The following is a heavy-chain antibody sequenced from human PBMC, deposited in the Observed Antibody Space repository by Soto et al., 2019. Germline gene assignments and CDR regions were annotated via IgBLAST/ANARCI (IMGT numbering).Heavy chain of an antibody. CDR3: AKDPGGDYNDWYFDL. J-gene: IGHJ2*01. CDR1: GFTFSSYG. CDR2: ISYDGSNK. D-gene: IGHD4-17*01. Sequence: QVQLVESGGGVVQPGRSLRLSCAASGFTFSSYGMHWVRQAPGKGLEWVAVISYDGSNKYYADSVKGRFTISRDNSKNTLYLQMNSLRAEDTAVYYCAKDPGGDYNDWYFDLWGRGTLVTVSS. V-gene: IGHV3-30*18.